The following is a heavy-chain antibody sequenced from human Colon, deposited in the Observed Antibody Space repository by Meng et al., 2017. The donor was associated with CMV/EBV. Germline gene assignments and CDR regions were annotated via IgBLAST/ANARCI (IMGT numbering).Heavy chain of an antibody. CDR1: GFTFSTFA. CDR2: ISSSSSYI. J-gene: IGHJ6*02. Sequence: GESLKISCAASGFTFSTFAMYWVRQAPGKGLEWVASISSSSSYIYYADSLKGRFTISRDDARNSLFLQMNSLSVEDTAVYYCARDQYTAMVKDGMDVWGQGTTVTVSS. V-gene: IGHV3-21*01. D-gene: IGHD5-18*01. CDR3: ARDQYTAMVKDGMDV.